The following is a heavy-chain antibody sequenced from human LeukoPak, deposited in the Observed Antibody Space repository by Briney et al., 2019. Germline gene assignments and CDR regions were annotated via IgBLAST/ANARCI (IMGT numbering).Heavy chain of an antibody. J-gene: IGHJ3*02. CDR1: GFTFSSYS. V-gene: IGHV3-21*01. Sequence: PGGSLRLSCAASGFTFSSYSMTWVRQAPGKGLGWVSSISSSSSYIYYADSVKGRFTISRDNAKNSLYLQMNSLRAEDTAVYYCARDLPHPLWFGELFTDQDAFDIWGQGTMVTVSS. CDR3: ARDLPHPLWFGELFTDQDAFDI. D-gene: IGHD3-10*01. CDR2: ISSSSSYI.